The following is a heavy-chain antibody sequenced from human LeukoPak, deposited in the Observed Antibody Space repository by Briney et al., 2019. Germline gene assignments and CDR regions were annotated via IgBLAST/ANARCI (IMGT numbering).Heavy chain of an antibody. J-gene: IGHJ1*01. CDR3: TADLRL. D-gene: IGHD3-16*01. CDR1: GFTFNTAW. Sequence: GGSLRLSCAVSGFTFNTAWMSWVRQAPGKGLEYIGRIKSKTDGGTTYYAAPVKGRFTISRDDSKNTLYLQVNGLKIEDTALYYGTADLRLWGQGTLVTVSS. CDR2: IKSKTDGGTT. V-gene: IGHV3-15*01.